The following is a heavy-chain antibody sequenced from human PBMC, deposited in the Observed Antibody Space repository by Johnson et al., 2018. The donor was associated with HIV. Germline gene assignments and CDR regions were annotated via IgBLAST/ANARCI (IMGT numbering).Heavy chain of an antibody. V-gene: IGHV3-30*03. Sequence: QVQLVESGRGLVKPGGSLRLSCVASGFTFGGEWMHWVRQAPGKGLEWVAVLSYAGTNEYYADSVKGRFTISRDNSKNTLYLQMNTLRAEDAAVYYCASASSGSYYDQEPFDAFDIWGQGTMVTVSS. CDR3: ASASSGSYYDQEPFDAFDI. D-gene: IGHD1-26*01. J-gene: IGHJ3*02. CDR1: GFTFGGEW. CDR2: LSYAGTNE.